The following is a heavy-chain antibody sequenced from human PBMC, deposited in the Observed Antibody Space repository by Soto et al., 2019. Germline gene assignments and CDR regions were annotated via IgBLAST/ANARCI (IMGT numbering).Heavy chain of an antibody. CDR2: IYHTGNA. CDR3: ARDFFDSSDYTTNWFDP. Sequence: PSETLSITCSVSGDSISNSRFYWAWIRQPPGERQKWIGSIYHTGNAYYKPSLKSRVTISVDTSKNQFSLKLTSVTAADAALYYCARDFFDSSDYTTNWFDPWGQGTLVTVSS. D-gene: IGHD3-22*01. CDR1: GDSISNSRFY. J-gene: IGHJ5*02. V-gene: IGHV4-39*01.